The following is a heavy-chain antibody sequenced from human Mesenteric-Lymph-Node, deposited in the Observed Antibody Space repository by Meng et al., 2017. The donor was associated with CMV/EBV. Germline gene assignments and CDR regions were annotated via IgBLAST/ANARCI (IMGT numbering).Heavy chain of an antibody. V-gene: IGHV3-21*01. CDR1: GFTFSSYS. CDR3: ARGGPYCSSTTCYTNSIYYYGMDV. Sequence: GGSLRLSCAASGFTFSSYSMNWVRQAPGKGLEWVSSISSSSSYIYYADSVKGRFTISRDNAKNTLYLQMNSLRAEDTAVYYCARGGPYCSSTTCYTNSIYYYGMDVWGQGTTVTVSS. CDR2: ISSSSSYI. J-gene: IGHJ6*02. D-gene: IGHD2-2*02.